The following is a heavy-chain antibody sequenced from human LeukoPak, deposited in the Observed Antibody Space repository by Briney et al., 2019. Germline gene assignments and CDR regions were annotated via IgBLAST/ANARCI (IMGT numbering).Heavy chain of an antibody. J-gene: IGHJ6*02. CDR2: ISGSGGST. CDR3: AKLGCSRTSCYAADYSSYYGMDV. V-gene: IGHV3-23*01. Sequence: GGSLRLSCEASGFTFSSYAMSWVRQAPGKGLEWVSAISGSGGSTYYAGSVKGRFTISRDNSKNTLYLQMNSLRAEDTAVYYCAKLGCSRTSCYAADYSSYYGMDVWGQGTTVTVSS. D-gene: IGHD2-2*01. CDR1: GFTFSSYA.